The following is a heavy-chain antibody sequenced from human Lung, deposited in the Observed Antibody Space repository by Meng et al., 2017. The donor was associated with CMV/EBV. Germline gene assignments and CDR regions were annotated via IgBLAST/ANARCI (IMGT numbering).Heavy chain of an antibody. CDR3: ARVGDYYDRSGYYYERSLAY. V-gene: IGHV1-2*06. CDR2: ISPNSGGT. J-gene: IGHJ4*02. Sequence: FSDYYLHWVRQAPGHGLEWMGRISPNSGGTNYAQGFQGRVTMTSDTSIRTAYMELRNLKSDDTAVYFCARVGDYYDRSGYYYERSLAYWGQGTLVTVSS. D-gene: IGHD3-22*01. CDR1: FSDYY.